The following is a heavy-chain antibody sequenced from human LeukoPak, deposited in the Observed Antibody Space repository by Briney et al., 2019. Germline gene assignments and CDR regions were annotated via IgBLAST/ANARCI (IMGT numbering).Heavy chain of an antibody. CDR1: GGSISSYF. CDR3: ARDSGSTNYFYGMDV. CDR2: IYTSGRT. J-gene: IGHJ6*02. D-gene: IGHD3-10*01. Sequence: PSETLSLTCIVSGGSISSYFWSWIRQPAGKGLEWIGRIYTSGRTNYNPSLKSRVTMSMDSSENQFFLRLSSVTAADTAVYYCARDSGSTNYFYGMDVWGQGTTVTVSS. V-gene: IGHV4-4*07.